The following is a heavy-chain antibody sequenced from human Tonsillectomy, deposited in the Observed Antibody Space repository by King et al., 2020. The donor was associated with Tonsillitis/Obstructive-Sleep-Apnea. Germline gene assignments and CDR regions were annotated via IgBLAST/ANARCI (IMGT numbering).Heavy chain of an antibody. CDR1: GYTFTRNY. D-gene: IGHD2-15*01. CDR2: INPSDGIT. V-gene: IGHV1-46*01. J-gene: IGHJ4*02. Sequence: VQLVQSGAEVKKPGASVKVSCKASGYTFTRNYVHWGRRAPGQGFEWRGIINPSDGITTYAQKFQGRVTMTRDTSTSTVNMELSSLKAEDTAVYYCVRDDKDGRHLDYWGQGSLVSVSS. CDR3: VRDDKDGRHLDY.